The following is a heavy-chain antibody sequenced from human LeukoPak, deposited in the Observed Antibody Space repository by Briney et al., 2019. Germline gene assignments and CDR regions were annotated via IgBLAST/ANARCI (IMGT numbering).Heavy chain of an antibody. D-gene: IGHD2-15*01. CDR2: ISGSGGST. CDR1: GFTVSSNH. V-gene: IGHV3-23*01. J-gene: IGHJ4*02. Sequence: GGSLRLSCAASGFTVSSNHMSWVRQAPGKGLEWVSAISGSGGSTYYADSVKGRFTISRDNSKNTLYLQMNSLRAEDTAVYYCAKEMGVRPVVSDYWGQGTLVTVSS. CDR3: AKEMGVRPVVSDY.